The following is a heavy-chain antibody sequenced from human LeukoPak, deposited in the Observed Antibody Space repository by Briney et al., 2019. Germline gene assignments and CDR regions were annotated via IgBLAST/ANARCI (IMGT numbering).Heavy chain of an antibody. V-gene: IGHV3-23*01. Sequence: PSETLSLTCAVYGGSFSGYYWSWVRQAPGKGLEWVSAISGSGGSTYYADSVKGRFTISRDNSKNTLYLQMNSLRAEDTAVYYCAKDYGDDNYFDYWGQGTLVTVSS. J-gene: IGHJ4*02. D-gene: IGHD4-17*01. CDR2: ISGSGGST. CDR1: GGSFSGYY. CDR3: AKDYGDDNYFDY.